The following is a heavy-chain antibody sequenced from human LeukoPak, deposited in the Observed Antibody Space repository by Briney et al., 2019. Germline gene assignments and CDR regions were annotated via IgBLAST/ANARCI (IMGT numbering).Heavy chain of an antibody. CDR1: LDSTTSNF. CDR3: ARARPSTVTTAYYFDY. CDR2: IHRSGSP. Sequence: PSETLSLTCTVSLDSTTSNFWSWVRQPPGKGLEWIGEIHRSGSPNYNPSLQSRVTISIDRSRNQIALELSSVTAADTAVYYCARARPSTVTTAYYFDYWGQGTLVTVSS. J-gene: IGHJ4*02. V-gene: IGHV4-4*02. D-gene: IGHD4-17*01.